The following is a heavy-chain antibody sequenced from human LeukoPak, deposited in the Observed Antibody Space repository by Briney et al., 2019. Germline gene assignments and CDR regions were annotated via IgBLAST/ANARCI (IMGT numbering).Heavy chain of an antibody. D-gene: IGHD1-26*01. J-gene: IGHJ4*02. CDR3: ARVGQSLDEVDY. CDR1: GGSISSSSYY. Sequence: PSETLSLTCTVSGGSISSSSYYWGWIRQPPGKGLERIGSIYYSGRTYYNPSLKSRVTISVDTSKNQFSLKLSSVTAADTAVHYCARVGQSLDEVDYWGQGTLVTVSS. CDR2: IYYSGRT. V-gene: IGHV4-39*01.